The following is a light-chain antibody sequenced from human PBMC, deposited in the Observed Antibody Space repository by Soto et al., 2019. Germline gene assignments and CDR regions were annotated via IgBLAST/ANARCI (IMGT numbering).Light chain of an antibody. Sequence: QSVLTQPPSASGSPGQSVTISCTGTSSDVGGYNYVSWYQQHPGKAPKLMIYDVTKRPSGVPDHFSGSKSGNTASLTVSGLQAEDEADYYCSSYAGGNNVIFGGGTKLTVL. CDR2: DVT. V-gene: IGLV2-8*01. CDR1: SSDVGGYNY. CDR3: SSYAGGNNVI. J-gene: IGLJ2*01.